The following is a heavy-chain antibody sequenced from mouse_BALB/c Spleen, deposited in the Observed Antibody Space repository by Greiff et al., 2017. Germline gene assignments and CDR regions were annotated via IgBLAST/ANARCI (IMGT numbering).Heavy chain of an antibody. Sequence: VQLQESGPGLVAPSQSLSITCTVSGFSLTSYGVHWVRQPPGKGLEWLGVIWAGGSTNYNSALMSRLSISKDNSKSQVFLKMNSLQTDDTAMYYCAREGDYYGSPFAYWGQGTLVTVSA. CDR1: GFSLTSYG. J-gene: IGHJ3*01. CDR3: AREGDYYGSPFAY. CDR2: IWAGGST. D-gene: IGHD1-1*01. V-gene: IGHV2-9*02.